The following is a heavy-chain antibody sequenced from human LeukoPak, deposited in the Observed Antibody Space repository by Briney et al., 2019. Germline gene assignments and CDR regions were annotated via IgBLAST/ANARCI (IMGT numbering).Heavy chain of an antibody. CDR1: GYTFTRYY. Sequence: SLKASCKASGYTFTRYYMQWVRQAPAHGVESMGWINPNSGGTNYAQKFQGRVTMTRDTSISTAYMELNRLRSDDTAVYYCAARYCSGGSCRDPFDYWGQGTLVTVSS. CDR2: INPNSGGT. V-gene: IGHV1-2*02. CDR3: AARYCSGGSCRDPFDY. J-gene: IGHJ4*02. D-gene: IGHD2-15*01.